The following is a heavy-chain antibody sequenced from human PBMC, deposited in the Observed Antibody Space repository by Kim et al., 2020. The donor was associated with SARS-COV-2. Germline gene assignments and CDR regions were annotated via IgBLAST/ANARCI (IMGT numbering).Heavy chain of an antibody. CDR3: AREGCWFGVYGMDV. D-gene: IGHD3-10*01. Sequence: ASVKVSCKASGYTFTSYSMHWVRQAPGQGLEWMGIINPSGGTTSYAQKFQGRVTMTRDTSTSTDYMELSSLRSEDTAVYYCAREGCWFGVYGMDVWGQGTTVTVSS. CDR2: INPSGGTT. V-gene: IGHV1-46*01. CDR1: GYTFTSYS. J-gene: IGHJ6*02.